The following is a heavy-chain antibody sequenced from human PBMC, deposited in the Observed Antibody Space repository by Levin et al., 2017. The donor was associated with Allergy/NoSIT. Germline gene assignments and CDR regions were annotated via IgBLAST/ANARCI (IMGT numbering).Heavy chain of an antibody. J-gene: IGHJ4*02. CDR1: GFTFSSYS. CDR2: ISSSSSTI. D-gene: IGHD3-3*01. Sequence: GESLKISCAASGFTFSSYSMNWVRQAPGKGLEWVSYISSSSSTIYYADSVKGRFTISRDNAKNSLYLQMNSLRDEDTAVYYCARDRRVTIFGVVTRFDYWGQGTLVTVSS. V-gene: IGHV3-48*02. CDR3: ARDRRVTIFGVVTRFDY.